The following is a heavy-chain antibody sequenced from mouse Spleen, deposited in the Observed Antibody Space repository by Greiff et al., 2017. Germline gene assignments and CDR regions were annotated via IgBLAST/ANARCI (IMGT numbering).Heavy chain of an antibody. CDR2: ISNLAYSI. CDR1: GFTFSDYG. V-gene: IGHV5-15*01. D-gene: IGHD2-4*01. J-gene: IGHJ3*01. CDR3: ARQTMITAWFAY. Sequence: DVMLVESGGGLVKPGGSLKLSCAASGFTFSDYGMAWVRQAPGKGPEWVAFISNLAYSIYYADTVTGRFTISRENAKNTLYLEMSSLRSEDTAMYYCARQTMITAWFAYWGQGTLVTVSA.